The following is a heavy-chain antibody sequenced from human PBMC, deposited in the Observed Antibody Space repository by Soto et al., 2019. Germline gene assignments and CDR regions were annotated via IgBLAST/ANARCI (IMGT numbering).Heavy chain of an antibody. CDR1: GFTFSSYG. D-gene: IGHD3-22*01. Sequence: QVQLVESGGGVVQPGRSLRLSCAASGFTFSSYGMHWVRQAPGKGLEWVAVISYDGSNKYYADSVKGRFTISRDNSKNTQYLQMNSLRAEDTAVYYCAKARYYYDSSGFCDYWGQGTLVTVSS. J-gene: IGHJ4*02. CDR2: ISYDGSNK. CDR3: AKARYYYDSSGFCDY. V-gene: IGHV3-30*18.